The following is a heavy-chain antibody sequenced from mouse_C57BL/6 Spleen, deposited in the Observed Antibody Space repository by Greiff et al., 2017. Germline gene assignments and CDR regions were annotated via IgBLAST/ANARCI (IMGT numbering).Heavy chain of an antibody. V-gene: IGHV1-80*01. J-gene: IGHJ1*03. CDR2: IYPGDGAT. CDR3: ARSEGYGSRTLWYFDV. Sequence: QVQLQQSGAELVKPGASVKISCKASGYAFSSYWMNWVKQSPGKGLEWIGQIYPGDGATNYNGKFKGKATLTADKSSSTAYMQLSSLTSEDSAVYFCARSEGYGSRTLWYFDVWGTGTTVTVSS. CDR1: GYAFSSYW. D-gene: IGHD1-1*01.